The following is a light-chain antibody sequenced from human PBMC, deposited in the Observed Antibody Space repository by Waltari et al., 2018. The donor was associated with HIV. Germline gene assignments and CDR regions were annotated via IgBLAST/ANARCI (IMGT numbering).Light chain of an antibody. CDR1: SSDVAGYSF. CDR2: DVT. V-gene: IGLV2-11*01. Sequence: QSALTQPRSVSGSPEQSVTISCTGTSSDVAGYSFVSWYQQHPAKAPKVLIYDVTKRPSGAPDRFSGSKSGNTASLTISGLQAEDEADYYCCSYAGSYKYIIGSGTKVTVL. CDR3: CSYAGSYKYI. J-gene: IGLJ1*01.